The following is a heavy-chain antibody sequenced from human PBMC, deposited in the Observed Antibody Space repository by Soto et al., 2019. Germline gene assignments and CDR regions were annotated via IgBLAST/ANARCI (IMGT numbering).Heavy chain of an antibody. CDR1: GFTFSDYY. Sequence: QVKLVDSGGDLVKPAGSLRLSCAASGFTFSDYYMSWIRQAPGKGLEWVSYISGSGSYTNYADSVKGRFTISRDNAKKSLSLQMNSLRPEDTALYYCARVLRVYDWLPQGAFDIWGQGTMVTVSS. D-gene: IGHD3-9*01. V-gene: IGHV3-11*06. J-gene: IGHJ3*02. CDR3: ARVLRVYDWLPQGAFDI. CDR2: ISGSGSYT.